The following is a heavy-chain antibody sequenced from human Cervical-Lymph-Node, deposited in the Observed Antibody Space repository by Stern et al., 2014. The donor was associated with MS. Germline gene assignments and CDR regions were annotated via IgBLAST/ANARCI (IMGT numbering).Heavy chain of an antibody. CDR1: GGTFSSYA. CDR2: IIPIIGTT. J-gene: IGHJ3*02. CDR3: ARDQRHYGSGHYAFDI. Sequence: QVQLVQSGAEVKKPGSSVKVSCKASGGTFSSYAFSWVRQAPGQGLEWMGGIIPIIGTTNYAQKFHGRVTITADDSIKTVYMEVSSLRSEDTAVYYCARDQRHYGSGHYAFDIWGQGTMVTVSS. V-gene: IGHV1-69*01. D-gene: IGHD3-10*01.